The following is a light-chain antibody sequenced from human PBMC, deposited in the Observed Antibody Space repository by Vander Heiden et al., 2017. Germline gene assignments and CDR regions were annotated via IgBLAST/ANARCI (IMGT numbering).Light chain of an antibody. Sequence: QSALTQPASVSGSPGQSITIPCTATSSDVGDYNYVSWYQQHPGNTPKLLIDDVTNRPAGVSNRFSASKSGNTASLTSSELQPEDEADYYCSSDTSSSTLVVFGGRTKLTVL. CDR2: DVT. J-gene: IGLJ2*01. V-gene: IGLV2-14*03. CDR3: SSDTSSSTLVV. CDR1: SSDVGDYNY.